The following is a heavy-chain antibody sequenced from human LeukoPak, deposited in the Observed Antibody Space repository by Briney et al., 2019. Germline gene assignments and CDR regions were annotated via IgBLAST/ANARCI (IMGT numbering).Heavy chain of an antibody. V-gene: IGHV4-34*01. Sequence: AETLSLTCAVYGGSFSGYYWSWIRQPPGKGLEWIGEINHSGSTNYKPSLKSRVTVSADTFKNQFSLKLSSVTAADKAVYYCARVPYGDYGKYDYWGQGTLVTVSS. CDR1: GGSFSGYY. CDR3: ARVPYGDYGKYDY. D-gene: IGHD4-17*01. J-gene: IGHJ4*02. CDR2: INHSGST.